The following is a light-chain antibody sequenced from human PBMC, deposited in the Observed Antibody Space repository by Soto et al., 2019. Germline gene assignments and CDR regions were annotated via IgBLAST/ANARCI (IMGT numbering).Light chain of an antibody. J-gene: IGLJ2*01. CDR2: DVS. CDR1: SSDVGGYNY. V-gene: IGLV2-14*01. CDR3: SSYTSSSTLGHVV. Sequence: QSALTQPASVSGSPGQSITISCTGTSSDVGGYNYVSWYQQHPGKAPKFMIYDVSNRPSGVSNRFSGSKSGNTASLTISGLQAEDEADYYCSSYTSSSTLGHVVFGGGPQLTVL.